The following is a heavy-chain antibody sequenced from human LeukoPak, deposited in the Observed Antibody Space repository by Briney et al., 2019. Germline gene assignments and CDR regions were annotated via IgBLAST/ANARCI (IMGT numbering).Heavy chain of an antibody. J-gene: IGHJ4*02. CDR1: GFTFSSYA. Sequence: PGGSLRLSCAASGFTFSSYAMSWVRQAPGKGLEWVSAISGSGGSTYYADSVKGRFTISRDNSKNTLYLQMNSLRAGDTAVYYCAKLYGSGSYYSEYYFDYWGQGTLVTVSS. D-gene: IGHD3-10*01. V-gene: IGHV3-23*01. CDR3: AKLYGSGSYYSEYYFDY. CDR2: ISGSGGST.